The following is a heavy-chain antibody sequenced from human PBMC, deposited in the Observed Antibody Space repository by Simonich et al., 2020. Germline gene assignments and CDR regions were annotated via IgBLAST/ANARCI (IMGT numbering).Heavy chain of an antibody. CDR2: INPKSGGT. V-gene: IGHV1-2*02. CDR1: GYTFTGYY. J-gene: IGHJ6*03. Sequence: QVQLVQSGAEVKKPGASVKVSCKASGYTFTGYYMHWVRQAPGQGLEGMGWINPKSGGTTNEQKFQGRVTMTRDTSISTAYMELSRLRSDDTAVYYCARDRAARYYYYYYMDVWGKGTTVTVSS. CDR3: ARDRAARYYYYYYMDV. D-gene: IGHD6-6*01.